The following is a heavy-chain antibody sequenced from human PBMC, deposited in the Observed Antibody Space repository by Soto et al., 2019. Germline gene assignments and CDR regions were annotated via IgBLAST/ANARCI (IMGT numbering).Heavy chain of an antibody. J-gene: IGHJ4*02. Sequence: HPVGSLRLSCTASGFTFSDYAMSWVRQPPGKGLEWVSVVSAGGSTYYADSVKGRFTVSRANSKNTLYLQMNSLRAEDTAVYYCANVPIWCSSTSCYTEGFDYWGQGTLVTSPQ. D-gene: IGHD2-2*02. CDR3: ANVPIWCSSTSCYTEGFDY. CDR2: VSAGGST. CDR1: GFTFSDYA. V-gene: IGHV3-23*01.